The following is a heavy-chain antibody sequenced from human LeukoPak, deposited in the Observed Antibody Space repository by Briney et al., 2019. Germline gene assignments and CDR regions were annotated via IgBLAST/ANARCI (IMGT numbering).Heavy chain of an antibody. CDR2: SSGSGVST. Sequence: GGSLRLACAASGFRFSSYAMSWVRQAPGKGLEWVSASSGSGVSTYYADSVKGRFTVSRDNSKNTLYLQMSSLRAEDTAVYYCAKDERNWNYNLASQTYDWGQGTLVTVSS. CDR1: GFRFSSYA. J-gene: IGHJ4*02. CDR3: AKDERNWNYNLASQTYD. D-gene: IGHD1-7*01. V-gene: IGHV3-23*01.